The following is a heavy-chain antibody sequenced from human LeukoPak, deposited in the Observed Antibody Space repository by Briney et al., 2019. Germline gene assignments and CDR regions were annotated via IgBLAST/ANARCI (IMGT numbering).Heavy chain of an antibody. J-gene: IGHJ3*02. Sequence: GGSLRLSCAASGFTFSSYWMHWVRQAPGRGLVWVSLINSDGSSTIYADSVKGRFTISRDNVKNTLYLQMNSLRAEDTAVYYCARGLTIFGVVNDAFDIWGQGTMVTVSS. CDR2: INSDGSST. D-gene: IGHD3-3*01. V-gene: IGHV3-74*01. CDR1: GFTFSSYW. CDR3: ARGLTIFGVVNDAFDI.